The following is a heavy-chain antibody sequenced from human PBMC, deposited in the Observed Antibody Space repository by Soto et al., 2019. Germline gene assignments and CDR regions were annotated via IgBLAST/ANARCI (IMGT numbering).Heavy chain of an antibody. CDR3: ARDRITTRGDAFDL. D-gene: IGHD3-3*01. J-gene: IGHJ3*01. CDR1: GGTFSTYI. CDR2: IIPIPDIT. Sequence: QVQLVQSGAEVRKPGSSVTVSCKAPGGTFSTYIISWVRQAPGPGLEWMGRIIPIPDITNYAQKFQGRVTVTADRSTSTAYMELTSLKSEDTAVYYCARDRITTRGDAFDLWGQGTMVTVSS. V-gene: IGHV1-69*08.